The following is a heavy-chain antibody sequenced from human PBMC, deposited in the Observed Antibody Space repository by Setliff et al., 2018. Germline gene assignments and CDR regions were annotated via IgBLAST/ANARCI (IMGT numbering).Heavy chain of an antibody. CDR2: ISPYSGES. J-gene: IGHJ4*02. Sequence: GASVKVSCKASGYTFTNYGFSWVRQAPGQGLEWMGWISPYSGESNYAQKFQDRLTVTADTSTKTTYMELRSLTSDDTAVYFCARSRAPRVVLAADFDFWGQGTLVTVSS. CDR3: ARSRAPRVVLAADFDF. V-gene: IGHV1-18*01. CDR1: GYTFTNYG. D-gene: IGHD3-16*01.